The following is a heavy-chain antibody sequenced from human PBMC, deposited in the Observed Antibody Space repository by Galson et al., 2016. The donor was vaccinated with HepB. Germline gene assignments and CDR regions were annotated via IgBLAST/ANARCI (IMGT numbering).Heavy chain of an antibody. CDR1: GFTVSTNY. CDR2: IYSSGST. D-gene: IGHD7-27*01. V-gene: IGHV3-53*01. CDR3: ARAWGNYGMDV. Sequence: SLRLSCAASGFTVSTNYMSWVRQAPGKGLEWVSVIYSSGSTYYADSVKDRFTFSRDNSKNTLYLQMNSLRAEDTAVYYCARAWGNYGMDVWGQGTTVTVSS. J-gene: IGHJ6*02.